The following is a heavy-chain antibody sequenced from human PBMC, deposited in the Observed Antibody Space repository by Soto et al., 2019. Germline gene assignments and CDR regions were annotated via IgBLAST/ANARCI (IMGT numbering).Heavy chain of an antibody. J-gene: IGHJ6*02. V-gene: IGHV4-34*01. CDR2: VDHRGST. Sequence: SETLSLTCVVSGESFSGYYWSWIRQTPGMGLEWIGEVDHRGSTTYNPSLKNRASISIDSSKNLFSLELTSVTAADTALYFCARYEYGNSLYGVDVWGQGTRVTVSS. D-gene: IGHD1-7*01. CDR3: ARYEYGNSLYGVDV. CDR1: GESFSGYY.